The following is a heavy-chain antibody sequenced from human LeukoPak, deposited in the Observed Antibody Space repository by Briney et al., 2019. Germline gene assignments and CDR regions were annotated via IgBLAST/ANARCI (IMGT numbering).Heavy chain of an antibody. Sequence: TSETLSLTCTVSGGSISSSSYYWGWIRQPPGKGLEWIGSIYYSGSTYYNPSLKSRVTISVDTSKNQFSLKLSSVTAADTAVYYCAREGSPYSSGLSGYYFDYWGQGTLVTVSS. D-gene: IGHD6-19*01. CDR1: GGSISSSSYY. V-gene: IGHV4-39*07. J-gene: IGHJ4*02. CDR2: IYYSGST. CDR3: AREGSPYSSGLSGYYFDY.